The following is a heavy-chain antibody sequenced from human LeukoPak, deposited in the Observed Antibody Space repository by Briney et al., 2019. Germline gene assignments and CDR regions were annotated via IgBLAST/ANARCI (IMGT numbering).Heavy chain of an antibody. CDR2: ISSSSSYI. CDR1: GFTFSSYS. CDR3: ARGPSGKYQLLPNWSDP. Sequence: GGSLRLSCAASGFTFSSYSMNWVRQAPGKGLEWVSSISSSSSYIYYADSVKGRFTISRDNAKNSLYLQMNSLRAEDTAVYYCARGPSGKYQLLPNWSDPWGQGTLVTVSS. V-gene: IGHV3-21*01. D-gene: IGHD2-2*01. J-gene: IGHJ5*02.